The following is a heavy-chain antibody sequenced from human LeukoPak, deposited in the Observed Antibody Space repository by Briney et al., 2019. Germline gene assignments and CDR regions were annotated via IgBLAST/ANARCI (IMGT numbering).Heavy chain of an antibody. CDR1: GLSVSDNY. Sequence: GGSLRLSCAASGLSVSDNYMTWVRQAPGKGLDWVSIIYPNGRTYYADSVKGRFTISRDNSKNTLNLQMNSLRVEDTAVYYCARAWTGDYWGQGTLVTVCS. CDR2: IYPNGRT. D-gene: IGHD3/OR15-3a*01. V-gene: IGHV3-53*01. CDR3: ARAWTGDY. J-gene: IGHJ4*02.